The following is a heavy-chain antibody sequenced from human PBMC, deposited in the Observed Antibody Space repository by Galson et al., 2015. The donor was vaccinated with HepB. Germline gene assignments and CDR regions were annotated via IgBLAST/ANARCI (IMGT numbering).Heavy chain of an antibody. D-gene: IGHD6-19*01. V-gene: IGHV3-74*01. CDR2: INIDGSDI. J-gene: IGHJ4*02. CDR3: VRGSSDWLGLDY. CDR1: GFTFSTYW. Sequence: LRLSCAASGFTFSTYWMHWARQAPGKGLVWVSPINIDGSDIKYADSVRGRFTISRDDARNNLDLQMNSLTAEDTATYYCVRGSSDWLGLDYWGQGALVIVSS.